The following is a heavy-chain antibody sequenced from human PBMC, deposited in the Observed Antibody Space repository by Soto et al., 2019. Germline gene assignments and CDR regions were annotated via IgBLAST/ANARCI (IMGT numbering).Heavy chain of an antibody. V-gene: IGHV3-15*07. CDR3: VTFSNV. J-gene: IGHJ4*02. Sequence: GGSLRLSCAASGFTFSNAWMNWVRQAPGKGLEWVGRIKRKTDGGTTDYAAPVKGRFTISRDDSKNTLYLQMSSLNTEDTAVYFCVTFSNVWGQGTLVTVSS. CDR2: IKRKTDGGTT. CDR1: GFTFSNAW.